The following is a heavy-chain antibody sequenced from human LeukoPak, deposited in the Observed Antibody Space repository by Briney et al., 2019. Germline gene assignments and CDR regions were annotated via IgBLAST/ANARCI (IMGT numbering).Heavy chain of an antibody. CDR2: ISGSGGST. Sequence: GGSLRLSCAASGFTFSNYVMNWVRQAPGKGLEWVSAISGSGGSTFYADSAKGRFTISRDNSKNTLYLQVSSLRAEDTAVYRCAKGGRITAVLPFDYWGQGTLVTVSS. V-gene: IGHV3-23*01. D-gene: IGHD6-13*01. CDR1: GFTFSNYV. J-gene: IGHJ4*02. CDR3: AKGGRITAVLPFDY.